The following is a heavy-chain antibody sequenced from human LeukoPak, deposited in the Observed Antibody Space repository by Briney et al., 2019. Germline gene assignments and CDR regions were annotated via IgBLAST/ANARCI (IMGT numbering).Heavy chain of an antibody. Sequence: GGSLRLSCTASGFTFSDCDMNWFRQAPGKGLQWVSSISYRTSHIYYADSVKGRFTISRDNAKNSLYLQMDSLRAEDTAVYFCGRAFPPLRTAAAGDYWGQGTLVTVSS. CDR3: GRAFPPLRTAAAGDY. D-gene: IGHD6-13*01. J-gene: IGHJ4*02. CDR2: ISYRTSHI. V-gene: IGHV3-21*01. CDR1: GFTFSDCD.